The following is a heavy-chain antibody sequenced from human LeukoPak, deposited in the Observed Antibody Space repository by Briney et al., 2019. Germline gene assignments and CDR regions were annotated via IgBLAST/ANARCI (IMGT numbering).Heavy chain of an antibody. Sequence: GALGLSCAASGFTFSSYAMHWVRQAPGKGLDWVAVISYDGSNKYYADSVKGRFTISRDNSKNTLYLQMNSLRAEDTAVYYCAKVGAYSGYDWLDYWGQRTLVTVSS. CDR2: ISYDGSNK. CDR1: GFTFSSYA. D-gene: IGHD5-12*01. V-gene: IGHV3-30*04. CDR3: AKVGAYSGYDWLDY. J-gene: IGHJ4*02.